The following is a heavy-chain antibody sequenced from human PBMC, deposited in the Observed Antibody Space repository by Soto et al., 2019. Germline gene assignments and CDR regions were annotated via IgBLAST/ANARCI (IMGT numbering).Heavy chain of an antibody. CDR1: GYTFSSYA. CDR2: INPICGRA. CDR3: AREGYCYGSFDY. V-gene: IGHV1-69*04. J-gene: IGHJ4*02. Sequence: SVKVSCKASGYTFSSYAISWVRQAPGQGLEWMGIINPICGRASYAQKFQGRVTITADTSTSTVYMELSSLRSEDTAVYYCAREGYCYGSFDYWGQGTLVTVSS. D-gene: IGHD5-18*01.